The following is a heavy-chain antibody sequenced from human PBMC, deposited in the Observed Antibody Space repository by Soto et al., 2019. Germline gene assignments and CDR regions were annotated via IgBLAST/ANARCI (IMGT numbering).Heavy chain of an antibody. Sequence: PSETLSLTCTVSGGSISSGGYYWSWIRQHPGKGLEWIGYIYYSGSTYYNPSLKSRVTISVDTSKNQFSLKLSSVTAADTAVYYCTIAAAGKYTWFDPWGQGTLVTVSS. CDR2: IYYSGST. D-gene: IGHD6-13*01. CDR3: TIAAAGKYTWFDP. CDR1: GGSISSGGYY. J-gene: IGHJ5*02. V-gene: IGHV4-31*03.